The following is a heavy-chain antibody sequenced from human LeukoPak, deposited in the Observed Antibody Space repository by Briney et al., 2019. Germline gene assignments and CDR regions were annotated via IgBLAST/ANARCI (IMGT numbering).Heavy chain of an antibody. J-gene: IGHJ6*02. D-gene: IGHD3-9*01. CDR1: GYTFTSYY. V-gene: IGHV1-8*02. Sequence: ASVKVSCKASGYTFTSYYMHWVRQAPGQGLEWMGWMNPNSGNTGYAQKFQGRVTMTRNTSISTAYMELSSLRSEDTAVYYCARAPIYYGMDVWGQGTTVTVSS. CDR3: ARAPIYYGMDV. CDR2: MNPNSGNT.